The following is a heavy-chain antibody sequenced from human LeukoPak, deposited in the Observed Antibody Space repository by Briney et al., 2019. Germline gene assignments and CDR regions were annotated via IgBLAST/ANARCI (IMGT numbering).Heavy chain of an antibody. CDR3: ARGQYYYDSSGYYDGDY. CDR1: GFTFSSYT. J-gene: IGHJ4*02. CDR2: ISTGGGNT. D-gene: IGHD3-22*01. Sequence: PGGSLRLSCTASGFTFSSYTMSWVRQAPGKGLKWVSTISTGGGNTYYADSVQGRFTVSRDDSKNTLYLQMNSLRAEDTAVYYCARGQYYYDSSGYYDGDYWGQGTLVTVSS. V-gene: IGHV3-23*01.